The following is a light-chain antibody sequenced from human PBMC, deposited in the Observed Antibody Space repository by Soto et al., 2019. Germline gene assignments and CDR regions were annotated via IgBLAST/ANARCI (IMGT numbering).Light chain of an antibody. CDR2: GAS. J-gene: IGKJ3*01. CDR3: QQYNNWPPFT. CDR1: QSVSSN. V-gene: IGKV3-15*01. Sequence: EIVMTQSPATLSVSPGERATLSCRASQSVSSNLAWYQQKPGQAPRLLIYGASTRATGIPVRFSGSGSGIEFTLTISSLQSEDFAVYYCQQYNNWPPFTFGPGTKVDLK.